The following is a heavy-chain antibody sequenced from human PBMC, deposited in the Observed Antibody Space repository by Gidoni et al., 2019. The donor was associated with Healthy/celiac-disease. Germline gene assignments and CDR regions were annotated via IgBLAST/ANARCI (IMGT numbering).Heavy chain of an antibody. J-gene: IGHJ4*02. CDR3: AKDLSRGEAPWVKPGFNY. V-gene: IGHV3-30*18. CDR1: GFPFSSYG. D-gene: IGHD3-10*01. CDR2: ISYDGSNK. Sequence: QVQLVVSGGGVVQPGRSLILSCAASGFPFSSYGMHWVRQAPGKGLEWVAVISYDGSNKYYADSVKGRFTISRDNSKNTLYLQMNSLRAEDTAVYYCAKDLSRGEAPWVKPGFNYWGQGTLVTVSS.